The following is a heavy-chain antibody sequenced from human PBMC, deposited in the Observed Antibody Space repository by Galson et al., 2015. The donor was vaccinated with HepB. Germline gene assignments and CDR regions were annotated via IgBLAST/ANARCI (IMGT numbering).Heavy chain of an antibody. CDR3: TAQKLGRGAFDI. CDR2: IRTNTDGGTT. Sequence: SLRLSCAASGFTFNNAWMNWVRQAPGRGLEWVGRIRTNTDGGTTDDTAPVKGRFTISRDDTKNTLYLQMTSLKTEDTAVYFCTAQKLGRGAFDIWGQGTMVTVSS. J-gene: IGHJ3*02. D-gene: IGHD7-27*01. V-gene: IGHV3-15*01. CDR1: GFTFNNAW.